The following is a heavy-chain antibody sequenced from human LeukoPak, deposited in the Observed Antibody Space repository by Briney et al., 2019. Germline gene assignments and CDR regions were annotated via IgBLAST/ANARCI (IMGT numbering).Heavy chain of an antibody. Sequence: PGGSLRPSCAATGFTFSSYHMTWVRQAPGKGLEWVSYISIFRSTIYYADSVKGRLTISRDDAKNSVYLQMNSLRGDDTAVYYCARTHERALDYWGEGTLVGVPP. V-gene: IGHV3-48*01. J-gene: IGHJ4*02. CDR1: GFTFSSYH. CDR2: ISIFRSTI. CDR3: ARTHERALDY.